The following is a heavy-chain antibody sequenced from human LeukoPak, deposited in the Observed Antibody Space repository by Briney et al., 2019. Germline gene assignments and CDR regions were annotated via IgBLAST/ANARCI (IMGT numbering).Heavy chain of an antibody. Sequence: GGSLRLSCAASGFTFSDYYMSWIRQAPGKGLEWVSYISSSGSTIYYADSVKGRFTISRDNAKNSLYPQMNSLRAEDTAVYYCARQKYSSSSDYWGQGALVTVSS. CDR1: GFTFSDYY. D-gene: IGHD6-6*01. CDR2: ISSSGSTI. J-gene: IGHJ4*02. V-gene: IGHV3-11*01. CDR3: ARQKYSSSSDY.